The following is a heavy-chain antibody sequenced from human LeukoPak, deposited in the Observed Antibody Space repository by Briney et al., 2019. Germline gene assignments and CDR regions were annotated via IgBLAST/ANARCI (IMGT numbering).Heavy chain of an antibody. J-gene: IGHJ5*02. Sequence: SGPTLVKPTQTLTLTCSFSGFSLTTSGVGVGWFRQPPGEALEWLALIYSDDDKRYSPSLKSRLTITKDTSKNQVVLTMTNMDPVDTATYYCAHTIYCSSTSCYGGEGNWFDPWGQGTLVTVSS. CDR3: AHTIYCSSTSCYGGEGNWFDP. CDR2: IYSDDDK. D-gene: IGHD2-2*01. CDR1: GFSLTTSGVG. V-gene: IGHV2-5*02.